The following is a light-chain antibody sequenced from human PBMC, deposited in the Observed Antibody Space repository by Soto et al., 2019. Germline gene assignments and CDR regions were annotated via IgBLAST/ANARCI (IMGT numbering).Light chain of an antibody. CDR3: SSYTSSSTLAV. Sequence: QSALTQPTSVSGSPGQSITISCTGTSSDVGGYNYVSWYQQHPGKAPKLMIYEVSNRPSGVSNCFSGSKSGNTASLTISGLQAEDEADYYCSSYTSSSTLAVFGGGTKLTVL. CDR2: EVS. J-gene: IGLJ2*01. CDR1: SSDVGGYNY. V-gene: IGLV2-14*01.